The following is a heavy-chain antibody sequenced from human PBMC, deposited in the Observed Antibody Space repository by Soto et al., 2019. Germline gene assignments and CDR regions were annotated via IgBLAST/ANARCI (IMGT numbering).Heavy chain of an antibody. J-gene: IGHJ6*02. D-gene: IGHD3-10*01. V-gene: IGHV3-15*01. CDR3: TTDILVRGVIPVYYYYYGMDV. Sequence: EVQLVESGGGLVKPGGSLRLSCAASGFTFSNAWMSWVRQAPGKGLEWVGRIKSKTDGGTTDYAAPVKGRFTISRDDSKNTLYLQMNSLQTEDTAVYYRTTDILVRGVIPVYYYYYGMDVWGQGTTVTVSS. CDR2: IKSKTDGGTT. CDR1: GFTFSNAW.